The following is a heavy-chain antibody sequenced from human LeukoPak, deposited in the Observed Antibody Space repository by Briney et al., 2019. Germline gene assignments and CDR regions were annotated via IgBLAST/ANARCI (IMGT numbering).Heavy chain of an antibody. Sequence: SETLSLTCTVSGGSINSSSYYWGWIRQPPGKGLEWIGSIYYSGSTYYNPSLKSRVAISVDTSKNQFSLKMNSVTAADTAVYYCARHSGLRSPFDPWGQGTLVTVSS. CDR2: IYYSGST. V-gene: IGHV4-39*01. CDR1: GGSINSSSYY. J-gene: IGHJ5*02. CDR3: ARHSGLRSPFDP. D-gene: IGHD3-3*01.